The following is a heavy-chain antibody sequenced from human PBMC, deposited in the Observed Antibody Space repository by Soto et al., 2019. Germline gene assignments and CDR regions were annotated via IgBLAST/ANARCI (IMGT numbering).Heavy chain of an antibody. D-gene: IGHD2-15*01. V-gene: IGHV4-31*03. CDR1: GGSISSGGYY. J-gene: IGHJ5*02. CDR3: ARCSLVVIPVPGFDP. Sequence: PSETLSLTCTVSGGSISSGGYYWSWIRQHPGRGLEWIGYIYYNGNTYYNPSLKSRVTVSVDTSKNQFSLNVRSVTAADTAVYYCARCSLVVIPVPGFDPWVQGTLVTVSS. CDR2: IYYNGNT.